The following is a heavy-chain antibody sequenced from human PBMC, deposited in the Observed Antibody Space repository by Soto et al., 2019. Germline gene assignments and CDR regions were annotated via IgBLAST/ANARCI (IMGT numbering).Heavy chain of an antibody. CDR3: ARPGIAAKVGWFDP. J-gene: IGHJ5*02. V-gene: IGHV4-34*01. CDR1: GGSFSGYY. CDR2: INHSGST. Sequence: QVQLQQWGAVLLKPSETLSLTCAVYGGSFSGYYWSWIRQPPGKGLEWIGEINHSGSTNYNPSLKSRVTISVDTSKNQFSLKLSSVTAADTAVYYCARPGIAAKVGWFDPWGQGTLVTVSS. D-gene: IGHD6-25*01.